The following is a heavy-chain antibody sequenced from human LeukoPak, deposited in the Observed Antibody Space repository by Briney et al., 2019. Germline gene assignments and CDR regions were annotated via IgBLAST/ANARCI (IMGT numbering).Heavy chain of an antibody. CDR1: GYTFTSYY. D-gene: IGHD6-13*01. CDR3: ARDRIATADSYYFYMDV. J-gene: IGHJ6*03. V-gene: IGHV1-46*01. CDR2: INPSGGST. Sequence: ASVKVSCKASGYTFTSYYMHWVRHAPGQGLEWMGIINPSGGSTTYAQKFQGRVTMTRDTSTSTVYMELSSLRSEDTAVYYCARDRIATADSYYFYMDVWGKGTTVTVSS.